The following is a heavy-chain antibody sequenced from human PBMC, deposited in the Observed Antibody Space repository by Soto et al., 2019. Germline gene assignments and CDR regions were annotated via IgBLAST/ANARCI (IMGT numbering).Heavy chain of an antibody. CDR1: GGSISSYY. J-gene: IGHJ4*02. CDR2: IYYSGST. V-gene: IGHV4-59*01. CDR3: ARDIRRRLDS. Sequence: SETLSLTCTVSGGSISSYYWSWIRQPPGKGLEWIGYIYYSGSTNYNPSLKSRVTISVDTSKNQFSLKLSSVTAADTAVYYCARDIRRRLDSWGQGTLVTVSS. D-gene: IGHD1-20*01.